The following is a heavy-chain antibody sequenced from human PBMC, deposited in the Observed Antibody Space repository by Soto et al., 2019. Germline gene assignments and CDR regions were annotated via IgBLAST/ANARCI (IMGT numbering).Heavy chain of an antibody. CDR1: GGSISSSNW. J-gene: IGHJ4*02. D-gene: IGHD3-22*01. Sequence: QVQLQESGPGLVKPSGTLSLTCAVSGGSISSSNWWSWVRQPPGKGLEWIGEIYHSGSTNYNPSLKRRVTIAVDKSKNQFSLKLSSVTAADTAVYYCARGEAYYYASSGLSYWGQGTLVTVSS. CDR2: IYHSGST. CDR3: ARGEAYYYASSGLSY. V-gene: IGHV4-4*02.